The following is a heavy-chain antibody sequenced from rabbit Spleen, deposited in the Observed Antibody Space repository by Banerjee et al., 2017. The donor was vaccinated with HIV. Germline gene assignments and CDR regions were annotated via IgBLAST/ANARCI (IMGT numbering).Heavy chain of an antibody. V-gene: IGHV1S45*01. CDR2: IDVVKSGTT. Sequence: QEQLVESGGDLVKPGASLTLTCKASGLDFSSNYWICWVRQAPGKGLEWIACIDVVKSGTTYYATWAKGRFTISKTSSTTVTLQMTSLTAADTATYFCARDLAGAIGWNFYLWGPGTLVTVS. D-gene: IGHD4-1*01. J-gene: IGHJ6*01. CDR3: ARDLAGAIGWNFYL. CDR1: GLDFSSNYW.